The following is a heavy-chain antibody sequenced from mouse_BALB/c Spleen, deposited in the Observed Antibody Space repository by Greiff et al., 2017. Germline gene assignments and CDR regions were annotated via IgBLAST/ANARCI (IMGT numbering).Heavy chain of an antibody. CDR3: ARSPIFDY. V-gene: IGHV1-55*01. Sequence: VQLQQSGAELARPGTSVKLSCKASGYNFTSYWINWVKLRPGQGLEWIGDIYPGSGSTNYNEKFKSKATLTVDTSSSTAYMQLSSLASEDSALYYCARSPIFDYWGQGTTLTVSS. CDR1: GYNFTSYW. CDR2: IYPGSGST. J-gene: IGHJ2*01.